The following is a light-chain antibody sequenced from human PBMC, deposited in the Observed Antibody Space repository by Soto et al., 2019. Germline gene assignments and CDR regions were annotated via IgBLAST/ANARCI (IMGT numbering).Light chain of an antibody. J-gene: IGKJ4*01. CDR3: LHRYNWPLT. V-gene: IGKV3-11*01. CDR2: DAS. CDR1: QSVSSY. Sequence: EIVLTQSPATLSLSPGERVTLSCRASQSVSSYLAWYQHKPGQSPRLLIYDASNRATGIPARFSGSGSGTDFTLTISSLEPEDFAVYYCLHRYNWPLTFGGGTKVGIK.